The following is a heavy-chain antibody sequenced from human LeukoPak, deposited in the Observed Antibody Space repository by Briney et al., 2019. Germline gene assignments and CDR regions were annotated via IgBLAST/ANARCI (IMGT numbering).Heavy chain of an antibody. D-gene: IGHD3-22*01. CDR2: IYYSGST. J-gene: IGHJ4*01. Sequence: KPSETLSLTCTVSSDSISSDSISSYYWSWIRQPPGKGLEWIGFIYYSGSTNYNPSLRSRVTISLDTSKNQFSLKLTSVTAADTALYYCAGNYPVNYYDGSGPSDYWGHGTLVTVSS. CDR3: AGNYPVNYYDGSGPSDY. CDR1: SDSISSDSISSYY. V-gene: IGHV4-59*08.